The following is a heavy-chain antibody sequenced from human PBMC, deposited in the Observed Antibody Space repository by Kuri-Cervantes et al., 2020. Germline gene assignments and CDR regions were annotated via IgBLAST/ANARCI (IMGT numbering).Heavy chain of an antibody. J-gene: IGHJ2*01. V-gene: IGHV1-3*01. CDR2: INGASGNT. D-gene: IGHD2-8*02. CDR3: ARDVGGGVVASPHWYFDL. CDR1: GYLFTDYA. Sequence: ASVKVSCKGSGYLFTDYAIHWVRHTPGQRLEWMGWINGASGNTKYSQKFQGRVTMTRDTSTSTVYMALSSLRSDDTAVYYCARDVGGGVVASPHWYFDLWGRGTLVTVSS.